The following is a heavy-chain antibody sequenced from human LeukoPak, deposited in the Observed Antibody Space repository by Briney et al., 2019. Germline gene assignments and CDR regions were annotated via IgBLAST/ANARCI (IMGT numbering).Heavy chain of an antibody. CDR1: GFTFSSYA. CDR3: AKGSSGSYFFDY. Sequence: TGGSLRLSCAASGFTFSSYAMSWVRQAPGKGLEWVSAISGSGGSTYFADSVKGRFTTSRDNSKNTLYLQMNSLRAEDTAVYYCAKGSSGSYFFDYWGQGTLVTVSS. J-gene: IGHJ4*02. V-gene: IGHV3-23*01. CDR2: ISGSGGST. D-gene: IGHD1-26*01.